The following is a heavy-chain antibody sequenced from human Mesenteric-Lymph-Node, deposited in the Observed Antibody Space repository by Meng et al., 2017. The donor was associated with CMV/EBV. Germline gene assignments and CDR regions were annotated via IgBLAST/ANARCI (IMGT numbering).Heavy chain of an antibody. V-gene: IGHV3-7*01. J-gene: IGHJ4*02. D-gene: IGHD1-26*01. CDR1: GFTFRSYW. CDR2: IKQDGSEK. Sequence: GESLKISCAASGFTFRSYWMSWVRQAPGKGLEWVANIKQDGSEKYYVDSVKGRFTISRDNAKNSLYLQMNSLRGEDTAVYYCARAYGSYGYFDYWGQGALVTVSS. CDR3: ARAYGSYGYFDY.